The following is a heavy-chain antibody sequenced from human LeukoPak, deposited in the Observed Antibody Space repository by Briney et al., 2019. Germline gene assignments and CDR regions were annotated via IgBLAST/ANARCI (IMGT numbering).Heavy chain of an antibody. CDR2: FDPEDGET. D-gene: IGHD3-9*01. J-gene: IGHJ4*02. CDR1: GYTLTELS. V-gene: IGHV1-24*01. CDR3: ATGYYDILTGYYPYDY. Sequence: ASVKVSCKVSGYTLTELSMHWVRQAPGKGLEWMGGFDPEDGETIYAQKFQGRVTMTEDTSTDTAYVELSSLRSEDTAVYYCATGYYDILTGYYPYDYWGQGTLVTVSS.